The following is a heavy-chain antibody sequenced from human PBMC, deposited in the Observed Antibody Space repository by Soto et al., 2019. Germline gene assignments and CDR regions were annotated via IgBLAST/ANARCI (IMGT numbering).Heavy chain of an antibody. CDR2: IIPIFGTA. CDR3: ARETNLRFLEWLPYYYGMDV. CDR1: GCTFSSYA. V-gene: IGHV1-69*06. Sequence: AAVKVSCKASGCTFSSYAISWVRQAPGQGLEWMGGIIPIFGTANYAQKFQGRVTITADKSTSTAYMELSSLRSEDTAVYYCARETNLRFLEWLPYYYGMDVWGQGTTVTVSS. D-gene: IGHD3-3*01. J-gene: IGHJ6*02.